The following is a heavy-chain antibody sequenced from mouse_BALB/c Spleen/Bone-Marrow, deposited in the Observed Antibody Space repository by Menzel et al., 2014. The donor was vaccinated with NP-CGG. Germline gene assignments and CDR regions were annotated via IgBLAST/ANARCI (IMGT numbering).Heavy chain of an antibody. V-gene: IGHV7-3*02. CDR3: VREEDGYYVGFAY. CDR1: GFIFTDYY. D-gene: IGHD2-3*01. CDR2: IRNKANVYST. Sequence: DVHLVESGGGLVQPGGSLRLSCATSGFIFTDYYMSWVRQPPGKALEWLGFIRNKANVYSTEYSASVKGRFTISRDNSQSILYLQMNTLRAEDSATYYCVREEDGYYVGFAYWGQGTLVTVSA. J-gene: IGHJ3*01.